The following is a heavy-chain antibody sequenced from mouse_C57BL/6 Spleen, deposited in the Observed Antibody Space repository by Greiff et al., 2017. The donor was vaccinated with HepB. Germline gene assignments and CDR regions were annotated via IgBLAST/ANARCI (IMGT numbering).Heavy chain of an antibody. CDR3: ARSMSYDSFAY. Sequence: QVQLKQPGAELVRPGSSVKLSCKASGYTFTSYWMHWVKQRPIQGLEWIGNIDPSDSETHYNQKFKDKATLTVDKSSSTAYMQLSSLTSEDSAVYYCARSMSYDSFAYWGQGTLVTVSA. D-gene: IGHD2-4*01. J-gene: IGHJ3*01. CDR1: GYTFTSYW. CDR2: IDPSDSET. V-gene: IGHV1-52*01.